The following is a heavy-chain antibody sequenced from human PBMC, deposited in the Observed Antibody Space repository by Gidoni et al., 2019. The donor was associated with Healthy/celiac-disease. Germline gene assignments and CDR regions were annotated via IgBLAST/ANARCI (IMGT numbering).Heavy chain of an antibody. Sequence: EVQLVQSGAEVKKPGESLRISCKGSGYSFTSYWISWVRQMPGKGLEWRGRIDPSDSYTNYSPSFRGHVTISADKSISTAYLQWSSLKASDTAMYYCARFGVMVRGVTNWFDPWGQGTLVTVSS. V-gene: IGHV5-10-1*03. D-gene: IGHD3-10*01. CDR2: IDPSDSYT. J-gene: IGHJ5*02. CDR3: ARFGVMVRGVTNWFDP. CDR1: GYSFTSYW.